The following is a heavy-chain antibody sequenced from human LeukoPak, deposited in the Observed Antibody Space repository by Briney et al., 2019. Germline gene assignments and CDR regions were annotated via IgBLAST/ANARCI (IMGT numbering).Heavy chain of an antibody. CDR1: GGSINSYY. CDR3: ARDYYYDSSGYYGVDAFDI. Sequence: SETLSLTCTVSGGSINSYYWSWIRQPPGKGLEWIGYIYYSGSTKYNPSLKSRVTISVDTSKNQFSLKLSSVTAADTAVYYCARDYYYDSSGYYGVDAFDIWGQGTMVTVSS. V-gene: IGHV4-59*12. J-gene: IGHJ3*02. D-gene: IGHD3-22*01. CDR2: IYYSGST.